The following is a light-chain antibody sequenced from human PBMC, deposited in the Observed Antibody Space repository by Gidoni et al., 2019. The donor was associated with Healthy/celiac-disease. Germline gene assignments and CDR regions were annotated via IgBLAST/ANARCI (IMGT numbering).Light chain of an antibody. CDR1: QSLLHSNGYNY. CDR2: LGS. Sequence: DIVMTQSPLSLPVNPGEPASISCRSSQSLLHSNGYNYLDWYLQKPGQSPQLLIYLGSNRASGVPDRFSGSGSGTDFTLKISRVEVEDVGVYYCMQALQTPLFGGGTKVEIK. J-gene: IGKJ4*01. V-gene: IGKV2-28*01. CDR3: MQALQTPL.